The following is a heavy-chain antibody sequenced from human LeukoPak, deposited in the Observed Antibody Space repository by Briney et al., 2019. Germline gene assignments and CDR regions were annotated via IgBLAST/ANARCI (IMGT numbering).Heavy chain of an antibody. CDR3: ARDYCGGDCFPDY. V-gene: IGHV1-2*06. Sequence: VKVSCKASGYTFTSYGISWVRQAPGQGLEWMGRINPNSGGTNYAQKFQGRVTMTRDTSISTAYMELSRLRSDDTAVYYCARDYCGGDCFPDYWGQGTLVTVSS. CDR1: GYTFTSYG. CDR2: INPNSGGT. J-gene: IGHJ4*02. D-gene: IGHD2-21*02.